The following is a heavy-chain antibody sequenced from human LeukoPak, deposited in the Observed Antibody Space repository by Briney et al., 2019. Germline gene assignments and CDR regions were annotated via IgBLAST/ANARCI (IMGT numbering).Heavy chain of an antibody. D-gene: IGHD6-13*01. V-gene: IGHV4-30-2*01. Sequence: PSETLSLTCTVSGGSISSGGYYWSWIRQPPGKGLEWIGYIYHSGSTYYNPSLKSRVTISVDRSKNQFSLKLSSVTAADTAVYYCARDLPYSSSWNRNWFDPWGQGTLVTVSS. J-gene: IGHJ5*02. CDR3: ARDLPYSSSWNRNWFDP. CDR2: IYHSGST. CDR1: GGSISSGGYY.